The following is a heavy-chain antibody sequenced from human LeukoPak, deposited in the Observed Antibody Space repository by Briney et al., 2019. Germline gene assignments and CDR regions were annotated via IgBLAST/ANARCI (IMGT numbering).Heavy chain of an antibody. CDR1: GFTFSSYA. Sequence: GGSLRLSCAASGFTFSSYAMSWVRQAPGKGLEWVSAISGSGGSTYYADSVKGRFTISRDNSKNTLYLQMNSLRAEDTAVYYCAKGLAIETIFGVVIMEAHAFDIWGQGTMVTVSS. J-gene: IGHJ3*02. CDR3: AKGLAIETIFGVVIMEAHAFDI. CDR2: ISGSGGST. D-gene: IGHD3-3*01. V-gene: IGHV3-23*01.